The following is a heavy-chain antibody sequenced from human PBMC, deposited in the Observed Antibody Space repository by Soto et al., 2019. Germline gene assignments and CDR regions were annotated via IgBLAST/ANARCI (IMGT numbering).Heavy chain of an antibody. D-gene: IGHD4-17*01. Sequence: EVQLVESGGGLVQPGGSLRLSCAASGFTVSSNYMSWVRQAPGKGLEWVSVIYSAGNTYYADSVKGRFTISRDNSKNTVYLQMNSLSAEDTAVYYCARSQSYGDYSAFDYWGQGTLVTVSS. CDR1: GFTVSSNY. V-gene: IGHV3-66*01. CDR3: ARSQSYGDYSAFDY. J-gene: IGHJ4*02. CDR2: IYSAGNT.